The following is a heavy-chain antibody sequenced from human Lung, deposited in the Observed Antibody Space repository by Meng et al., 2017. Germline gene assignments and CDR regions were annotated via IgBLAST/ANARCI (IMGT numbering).Heavy chain of an antibody. CDR2: INHSGST. CDR3: ARGPTTMAHDFDY. V-gene: IGHV4-34*01. D-gene: IGHD4-11*01. CDR1: GGSLSDYY. Sequence: QVQRQQWGAGLLKPSYTLSTTAVVSGGSLSDYYWRWIRQPPGKGLEWIGEINHSGSTNYNPSLESRATISVDTSQNNLSLKLSSVTAADSAVYYCARGPTTMAHDFDYWGQGTLVTVSS. J-gene: IGHJ4*02.